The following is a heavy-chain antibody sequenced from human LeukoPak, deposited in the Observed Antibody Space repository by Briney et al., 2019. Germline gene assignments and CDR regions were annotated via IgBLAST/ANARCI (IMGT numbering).Heavy chain of an antibody. J-gene: IGHJ3*02. Sequence: PGGSLRLSCSASGFTFSTFAMHWVRQAPGKRLEYVSGINNNGDSTYYSDSVKARLTISRDNSKNTLFLQMASLRAEDTAVYYCVKTMMTFGGVIRTDAFDIWCQGTMVIVSS. CDR1: GFTFSTFA. D-gene: IGHD3-16*01. CDR3: VKTMMTFGGVIRTDAFDI. CDR2: INNNGDST. V-gene: IGHV3-64D*06.